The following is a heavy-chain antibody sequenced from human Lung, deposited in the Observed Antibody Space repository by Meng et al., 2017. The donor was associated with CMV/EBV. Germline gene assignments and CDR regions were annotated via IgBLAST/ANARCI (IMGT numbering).Heavy chain of an antibody. D-gene: IGHD6-19*01. J-gene: IGHJ4*02. CDR2: IYHSGST. CDR1: GGSISSSNW. Sequence: QVQLQGSGPGLVNPSGTLSLTCAVSGGSISSSNWWSWVRQPPGKGLEWIGEIYHSGSTNYNPSLKSRVTISVDKSKNQFSLKLSSVTAADTAVYYCASFPPPGKQWLVADYWGQGTLVTVSS. CDR3: ASFPPPGKQWLVADY. V-gene: IGHV4-4*02.